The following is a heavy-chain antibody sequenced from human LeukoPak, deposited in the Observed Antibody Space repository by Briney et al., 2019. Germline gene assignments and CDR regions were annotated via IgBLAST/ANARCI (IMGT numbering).Heavy chain of an antibody. V-gene: IGHV7-4-1*02. CDR3: ARAQEPGYSSNWYWNYYYYMDV. Sequence: GASVSVSCKSSGGTFSSYAISWVRQAPGHGLEWMGWINTNTGNPTYAQGFTGRFVFSLDTSVSTAYLQISSLKAGDTAVYYCARAQEPGYSSNWYWNYYYYMDVWGKGTTVTVSS. J-gene: IGHJ6*03. CDR1: GGTFSSYA. D-gene: IGHD6-13*01. CDR2: INTNTGNP.